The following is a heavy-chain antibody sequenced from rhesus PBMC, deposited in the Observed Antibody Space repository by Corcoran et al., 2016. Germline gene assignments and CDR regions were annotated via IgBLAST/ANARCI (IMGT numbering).Heavy chain of an antibody. V-gene: IGHV3-54*02. D-gene: IGHD3-16*01. J-gene: IGHJ6*01. CDR2: ISYDGSKK. CDR1: GFIFSSYG. Sequence: EVQLVESGGGLVQPGGSLRLSCAASGFIFSSYGMHWVRQAPGKGLEWVAVISYDGSKKYYADYVKDRFTISRDNSKNMLYLQMNNLKLEDTAVYYCARPDSGSYYYGLDSWGQGVVVTVSS. CDR3: ARPDSGSYYYGLDS.